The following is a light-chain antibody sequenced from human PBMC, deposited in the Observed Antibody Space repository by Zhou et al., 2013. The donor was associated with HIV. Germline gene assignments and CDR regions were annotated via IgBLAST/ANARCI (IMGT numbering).Light chain of an antibody. V-gene: IGKV3-15*01. CDR1: QSVSSN. CDR2: SAS. J-gene: IGKJ1*01. CDR3: QQYNNWPWT. Sequence: EIVMTQSPATLSVSPGEGATLSCRASQSVSSNLAWYQQKPGQPPRLLIYSASTRATGIPARFSGSGSGTDFTLTISSLQSEDFAVYHCQQYNNWPWTFGQGTKVEIK.